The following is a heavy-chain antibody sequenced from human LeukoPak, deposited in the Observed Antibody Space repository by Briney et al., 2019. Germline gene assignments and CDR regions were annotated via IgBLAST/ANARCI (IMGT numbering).Heavy chain of an antibody. CDR1: GGSFSGYD. CDR3: ARGYGDYAFGYYYYYGMDV. J-gene: IGHJ6*02. D-gene: IGHD4-17*01. CDR2: INHSGSN. Sequence: SETLSLTCGVYGGSFSGYDWSWIRQPPGKGLEWIGEINHSGSNNYNPSLKSRVTISVDTSKNQFSLKLSSVTAADTAVYYCARGYGDYAFGYYYYYGMDVWGQGTTVTVSS. V-gene: IGHV4-34*01.